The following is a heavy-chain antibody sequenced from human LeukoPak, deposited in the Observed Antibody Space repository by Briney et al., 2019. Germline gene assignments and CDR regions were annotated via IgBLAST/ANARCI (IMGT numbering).Heavy chain of an antibody. V-gene: IGHV3-9*01. CDR2: LSWNSGTI. CDR3: LKGGKNTSPRGAFDI. D-gene: IGHD2/OR15-2a*01. Sequence: PGRSLRLSCAPSGLIFEEYAMHWVRQVPGKGLEWVSGLSWNSGTIGYADSVKGRFTISRDNVKNFLSLQMNSLRLEDTALYFWLKGGKNTSPRGAFDIWGQGTMVTVSS. CDR1: GLIFEEYA. J-gene: IGHJ3*02.